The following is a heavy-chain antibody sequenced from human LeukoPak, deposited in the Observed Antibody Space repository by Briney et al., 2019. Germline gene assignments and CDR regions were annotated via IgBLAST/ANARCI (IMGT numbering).Heavy chain of an antibody. Sequence: SETLSLTCTVSGGSLTRYHWSWIRQPPGKGLEWIGYIYYSGSTNYIPSLKSRVTISVDRSKNQFSLKLSPVTAADTAVYYCARTTGDGSLEYWGQGTLVTVSS. CDR3: ARTTGDGSLEY. V-gene: IGHV4-59*08. CDR2: IYYSGST. CDR1: GGSLTRYH. J-gene: IGHJ4*02. D-gene: IGHD7-27*01.